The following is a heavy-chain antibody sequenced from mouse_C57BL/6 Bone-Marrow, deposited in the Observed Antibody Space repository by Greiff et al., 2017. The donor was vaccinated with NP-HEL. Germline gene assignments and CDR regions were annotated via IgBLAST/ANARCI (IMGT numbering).Heavy chain of an antibody. CDR1: GFTFSDYG. V-gene: IGHV5-17*01. CDR2: ISSGSITI. D-gene: IGHD4-1*01. J-gene: IGHJ3*01. Sequence: EVHLVESGGGLVKPGGSLKLSCAASGFTFSDYGMHWVRQAPEKGLEWVAYISSGSITIYYADTVKGRFTISRDNAKNTLFLQMTSLRSEDTAMYYCAREEAGWDDWFAYWGQGTLVTVSA. CDR3: AREEAGWDDWFAY.